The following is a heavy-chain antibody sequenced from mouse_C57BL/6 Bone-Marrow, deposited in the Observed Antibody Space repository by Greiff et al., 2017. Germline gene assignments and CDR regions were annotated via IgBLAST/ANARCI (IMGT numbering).Heavy chain of an antibody. J-gene: IGHJ2*01. D-gene: IGHD4-1*02. V-gene: IGHV1-81*01. CDR2: IYPRSGNT. CDR3: ARPTGTDY. Sequence: QVQLQQPGAELVMPGASVKLSCKASGYTFTSYWMHWVKQRTGQGLEWIGEIYPRSGNTYYNEKFKGKATLTADKSSSTAYMELRSLTSEDSAVYFCARPTGTDYWGQGTTLTVSS. CDR1: GYTFTSYW.